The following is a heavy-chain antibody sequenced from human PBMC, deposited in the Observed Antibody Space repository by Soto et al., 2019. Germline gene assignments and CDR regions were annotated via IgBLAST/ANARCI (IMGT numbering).Heavy chain of an antibody. CDR1: VYTFNDYY. D-gene: IGHD1-26*01. J-gene: IGHJ4*02. V-gene: IGHV5-10-1*03. CDR3: ARQGHESSASFPFDY. CDR2: IDPSDSYT. Sequence: EVQLVHSGAEVKKHGESLMISCRTSVYTFNDYYITCVRQVPWKCLEWLGRIDPSDSYTHYSPSSEGHVTISEDKSLNTAYLQWSSLRVSDTAIYYCARQGHESSASFPFDYWGQATLVTVSS.